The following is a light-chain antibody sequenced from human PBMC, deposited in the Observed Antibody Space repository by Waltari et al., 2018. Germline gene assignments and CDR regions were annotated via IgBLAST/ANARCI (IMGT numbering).Light chain of an antibody. CDR2: AAS. J-gene: IGKJ1*01. CDR1: QYINSY. CDR3: QQSFSIPWA. Sequence: IQLTQSPSSLSASVGHRLTITCRASQYINSYLNWYQHKVGKAPKLLIYAASSLQSGVPSRFSGSGSGTDFTLTISNLQPEDFATYYCQQSFSIPWAFGQGTKVEIK. V-gene: IGKV1-39*01.